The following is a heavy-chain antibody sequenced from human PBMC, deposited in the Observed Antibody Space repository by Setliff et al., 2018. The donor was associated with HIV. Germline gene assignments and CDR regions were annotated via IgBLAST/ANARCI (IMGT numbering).Heavy chain of an antibody. Sequence: SVKVSCKASGGTFNSYTVSWVRQAPGQGLEWMGGIIPMFNIANYAQKFQGRATITADISTTTASMELRSLRSEDTAVYYCTGGWSENTVMVQVEYFRHWGQGTLVTVSS. D-gene: IGHD5-18*01. CDR2: IIPMFNIA. CDR3: TGGWSENTVMVQVEYFRH. J-gene: IGHJ1*01. V-gene: IGHV1-69*10. CDR1: GGTFNSYT.